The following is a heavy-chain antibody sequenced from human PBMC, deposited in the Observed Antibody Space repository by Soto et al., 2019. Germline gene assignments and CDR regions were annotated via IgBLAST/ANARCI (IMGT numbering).Heavy chain of an antibody. CDR2: FYYSGST. Sequence: QVQLQESGPGLVKPSQTLSLTCTVSGGSISSGGYYWSWIRQHPGKGLEWIGYFYYSGSTYYNPSLKSRVTISVDTSKNQFSLKLSSVTAADTAVYYCARVNFWSGYFPPGGMDVWGQGTTVTVSS. CDR1: GGSISSGGYY. V-gene: IGHV4-31*03. D-gene: IGHD3-3*01. CDR3: ARVNFWSGYFPPGGMDV. J-gene: IGHJ6*02.